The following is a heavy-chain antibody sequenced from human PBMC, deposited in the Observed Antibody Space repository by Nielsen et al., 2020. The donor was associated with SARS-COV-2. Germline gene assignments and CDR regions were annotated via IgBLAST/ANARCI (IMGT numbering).Heavy chain of an antibody. CDR3: ARAPSYFEY. J-gene: IGHJ4*02. V-gene: IGHV3-11*04. CDR2: INLSGSTK. Sequence: GESLKISCGASGFTFSDYYMSWIRQAPGKGPEWLAYINLSGSTKAYADSVRGRFTISRDNAKNSLYLQMDTLRAEDTAVYYCARAPSYFEYWGQGTLVSVSS. CDR1: GFTFSDYY.